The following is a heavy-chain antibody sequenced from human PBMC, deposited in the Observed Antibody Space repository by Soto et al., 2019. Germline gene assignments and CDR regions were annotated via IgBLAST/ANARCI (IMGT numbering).Heavy chain of an antibody. Sequence: QVQLQQWGAGLLKPSETLSLTCAVYGGSFSGYYWSWIRQPPGKGLEWIGEINHSGSTNYNPSLKSRVTISVDTSKNQFSLKLSSVTAADTAVYYCARTKKRGVLSYWGQGTLVTVSS. CDR1: GGSFSGYY. V-gene: IGHV4-34*01. CDR3: ARTKKRGVLSY. CDR2: INHSGST. D-gene: IGHD3-10*01. J-gene: IGHJ4*02.